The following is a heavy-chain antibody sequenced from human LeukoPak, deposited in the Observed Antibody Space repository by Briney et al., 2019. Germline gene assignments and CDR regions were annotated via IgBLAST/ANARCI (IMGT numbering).Heavy chain of an antibody. CDR3: ARDFGSSSAWYEFDY. J-gene: IGHJ4*02. Sequence: ASVKVSCKASGYTFTGSYIHWVRQAPGQGLEWMGWINPDSGVTKYAQNFQGRVTMTRDTSISTASMEMRSLRSDDTAVYYCARDFGSSSAWYEFDYWGQGTLVTVSS. V-gene: IGHV1-2*02. CDR1: GYTFTGSY. CDR2: INPDSGVT. D-gene: IGHD6-19*01.